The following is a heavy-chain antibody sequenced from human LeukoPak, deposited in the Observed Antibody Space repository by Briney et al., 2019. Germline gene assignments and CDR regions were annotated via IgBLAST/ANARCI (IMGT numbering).Heavy chain of an antibody. V-gene: IGHV3-23*01. CDR1: GFTFSSYA. J-gene: IGHJ3*02. CDR3: AKDQRPYYYDSSGYSYAFDI. CDR2: ISASGGST. Sequence: GGSLRLSCAASGFTFSSYAMSWVRQAPGKGLEWVSAISASGGSTNYADSVKGRFTISRDTSKNTLYLQMNSLRAEDTAVYYCAKDQRPYYYDSSGYSYAFDIWGQGTMVTVSS. D-gene: IGHD3-22*01.